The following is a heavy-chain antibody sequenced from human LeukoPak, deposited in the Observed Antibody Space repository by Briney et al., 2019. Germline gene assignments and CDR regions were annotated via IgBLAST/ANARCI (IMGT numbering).Heavy chain of an antibody. D-gene: IGHD6-13*01. CDR2: INAGNGNT. J-gene: IGHJ5*02. CDR3: ARALGAAAGIDP. Sequence: ASVKVSCKASGYTFTSYGISWVRQAPGQGLEWMGWINAGNGNTKYSQKFQGRVTITRDTSASTAYMELSSLRSEDTAVYYCARALGAAAGIDPWGQGTLVTVSS. CDR1: GYTFTSYG. V-gene: IGHV1-3*01.